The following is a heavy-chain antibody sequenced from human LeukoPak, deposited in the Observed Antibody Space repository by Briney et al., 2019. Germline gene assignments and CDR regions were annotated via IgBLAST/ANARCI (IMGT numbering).Heavy chain of an antibody. CDR2: ISGNGGST. D-gene: IGHD6-19*01. CDR1: GFTFSTYG. CDR3: AKGKTVAGVLEY. J-gene: IGHJ4*02. V-gene: IGHV3-23*01. Sequence: GGTLRLSCAASGFTFSTYGMSWVRQAPGKGLEWVSAISGNGGSTYYADSVKGRFTISRDITENTLYLQMNKLRVDDTAVYYCAKGKTVAGVLEYWGQGALVAVSS.